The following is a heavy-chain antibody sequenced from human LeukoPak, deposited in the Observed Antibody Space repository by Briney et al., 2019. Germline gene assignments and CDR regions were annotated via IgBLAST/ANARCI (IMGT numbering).Heavy chain of an antibody. CDR3: ARLGSYHYFDY. V-gene: IGHV1-3*01. D-gene: IGHD1-26*01. CDR2: INAGNGNT. Sequence: ASVKVSCKASGYTFTSYAMHWVCQAPGQRLEWMGWINAGNGNTKYSQKSQGRVTITRDTSASTAYMELSSLRSEDTAVYYCARLGSYHYFDYWGQGTLVTVSS. CDR1: GYTFTSYA. J-gene: IGHJ4*02.